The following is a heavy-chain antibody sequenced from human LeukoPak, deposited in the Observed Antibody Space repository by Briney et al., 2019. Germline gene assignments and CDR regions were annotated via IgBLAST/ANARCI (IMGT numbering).Heavy chain of an antibody. CDR3: AHRRYDILTGYSAFDY. D-gene: IGHD3-9*01. J-gene: IGHJ4*02. V-gene: IGHV2-5*02. CDR2: IYWDDDK. CDR1: GFSLSTSGVG. Sequence: ESGPTLVNPTQTLTLSCSFTGFSLSTSGVGVGWIRQPPGKALEWLAPIYWDDDKRYSPSLKSRLTITKDTSKNQVVLTMTNMDPVDTATYYCAHRRYDILTGYSAFDYWGQGTLVTVSS.